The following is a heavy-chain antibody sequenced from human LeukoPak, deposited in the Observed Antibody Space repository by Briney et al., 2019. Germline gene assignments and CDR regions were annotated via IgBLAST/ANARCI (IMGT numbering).Heavy chain of an antibody. V-gene: IGHV1-46*01. D-gene: IGHD4-17*01. CDR3: ARGDYGDQYYMDV. CDR1: GYTFTSYY. CDR2: INPSGGST. J-gene: IGHJ6*03. Sequence: ASVKVSCKASGYTFTSYYMHWVRQAPGQGLEWMGIINPSGGSTSYAQKFQGGVTMARDTSTSTVYMELSSLRSEDTAVYYCARGDYGDQYYMDVWGTGTTVTVSS.